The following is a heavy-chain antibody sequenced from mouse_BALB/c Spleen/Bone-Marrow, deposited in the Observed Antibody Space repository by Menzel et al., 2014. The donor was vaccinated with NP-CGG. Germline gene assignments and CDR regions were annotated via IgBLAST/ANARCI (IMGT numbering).Heavy chain of an antibody. D-gene: IGHD1-1*01. V-gene: IGHV2-9*02. J-gene: IGHJ4*01. Sequence: QVQLQQSGPGLVAPSQRLSIPCTVSGFSLTSYGVHWVRQPPGKVLEWLGVIWAGGSTNYNSALMSRLSISKDNSKSQVFLKMNSLQTDDTAMYYCARGSYYEGAMDYWGQGTSVTVSS. CDR2: IWAGGST. CDR3: ARGSYYEGAMDY. CDR1: GFSLTSYG.